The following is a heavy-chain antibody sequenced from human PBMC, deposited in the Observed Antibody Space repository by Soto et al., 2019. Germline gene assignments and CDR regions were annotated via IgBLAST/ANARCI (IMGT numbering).Heavy chain of an antibody. CDR1: GYTFTSYG. D-gene: IGHD1-26*01. V-gene: IGHV1-2*04. Sequence: ASVKVSCKASGYTFTSYGISWVRQAPGQGLEWMGWISPNSGGTNYAQKFQGWVTMTRDTSISTAYMELSRLRSDDTAVYYCARGPTYQVVGADHYGMDVWGQGTTVTVS. J-gene: IGHJ6*02. CDR3: ARGPTYQVVGADHYGMDV. CDR2: ISPNSGGT.